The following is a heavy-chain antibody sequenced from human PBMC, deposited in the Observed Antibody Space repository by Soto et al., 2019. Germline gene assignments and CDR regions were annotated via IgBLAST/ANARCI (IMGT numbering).Heavy chain of an antibody. CDR2: IIPIFGTA. CDR1: GGTFSSYA. Sequence: QVQLVQSGAEVKKPGSSVKVSCKASGGTFSSYAISWVRQAPGQGLEWMGGIIPIFGTANYAQKFQGRVTITADKSTSTAYMELSSPRSEDTAVYYCARDQPLGYCSSTSCSTRFDPWGQGTLVTVSS. D-gene: IGHD2-2*01. CDR3: ARDQPLGYCSSTSCSTRFDP. V-gene: IGHV1-69*06. J-gene: IGHJ5*02.